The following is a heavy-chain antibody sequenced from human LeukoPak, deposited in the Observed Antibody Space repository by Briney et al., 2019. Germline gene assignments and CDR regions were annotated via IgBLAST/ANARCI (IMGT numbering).Heavy chain of an antibody. CDR1: GGTFSSYA. Sequence: GSSVKVSCKASGGTFSSYAISWVRQAPGQGLEWMGWISAYNGNTNYAQKLQGRVTMTTDTSTSTAYMELRSLRSDDTAVYYCARVRDYVWGSYRSIWFDYWGQGTLVTVSS. V-gene: IGHV1-18*01. J-gene: IGHJ4*02. CDR2: ISAYNGNT. D-gene: IGHD3-16*02. CDR3: ARVRDYVWGSYRSIWFDY.